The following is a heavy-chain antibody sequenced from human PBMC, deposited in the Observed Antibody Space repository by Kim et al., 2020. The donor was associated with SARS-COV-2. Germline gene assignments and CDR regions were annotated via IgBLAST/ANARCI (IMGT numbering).Heavy chain of an antibody. Sequence: GGSLRLSCAASGFTFSSYGMHWVRQAPGKGLEWVAVIWYDGSNKYYADSVKGRFTISRDNSKNTLYLQMNSLRAEDTAVYYCARDATHYYGSGSLDYWGQGTLGTVSS. D-gene: IGHD3-10*01. CDR3: ARDATHYYGSGSLDY. CDR1: GFTFSSYG. V-gene: IGHV3-33*01. CDR2: IWYDGSNK. J-gene: IGHJ4*02.